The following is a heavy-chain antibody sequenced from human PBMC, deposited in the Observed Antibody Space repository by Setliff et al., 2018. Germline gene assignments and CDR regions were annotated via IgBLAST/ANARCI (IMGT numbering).Heavy chain of an antibody. J-gene: IGHJ3*02. Sequence: NPSETLSLTCAVYGGSFSAYYWSWIRQPPGKGLEWIGEINHSGSTIYNPSLKSRVTISVDTSKNQFSLKLSSVTAADTAVYYCARVPLMIAIRHAFDIWGQGTMVTVSS. V-gene: IGHV4-34*09. D-gene: IGHD2-21*01. CDR3: ARVPLMIAIRHAFDI. CDR1: GGSFSAYY. CDR2: INHSGST.